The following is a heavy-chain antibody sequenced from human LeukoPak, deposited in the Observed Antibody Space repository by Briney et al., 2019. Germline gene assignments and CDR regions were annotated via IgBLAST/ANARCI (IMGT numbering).Heavy chain of an antibody. CDR2: ISYDGSNK. V-gene: IGHV3-30*18. D-gene: IGHD5-18*01. J-gene: IGHJ6*02. CDR1: GFTFSSYG. Sequence: GRSLRLSCAASGFTFSSYGMHWVRPAPGKGLEGVAVISYDGSNKYYADSVKGRFTISRDTSKNSLYLQMNSLRAEDTAVYYCAKDLRVRPQGLWSKGNYYYYGMDVWGQGTTVSVSS. CDR3: AKDLRVRPQGLWSKGNYYYYGMDV.